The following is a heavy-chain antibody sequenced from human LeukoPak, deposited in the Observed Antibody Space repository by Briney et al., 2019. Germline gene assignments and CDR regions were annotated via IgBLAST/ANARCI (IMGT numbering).Heavy chain of an antibody. CDR2: IRSKANSYAT. CDR3: TSSSSSWLYYYYYYMDV. J-gene: IGHJ6*03. Sequence: PGGSLRLSCAASGFTFSGSAMHWFRQASGKGLEWVGRIRSKANSYATAYAASVKGRFTISRDDSKNTAYLQMNSLKTEDTAVYYCTSSSSSWLYYYYYYMDVWGKGTTVTVSS. D-gene: IGHD6-13*01. CDR1: GFTFSGSA. V-gene: IGHV3-73*01.